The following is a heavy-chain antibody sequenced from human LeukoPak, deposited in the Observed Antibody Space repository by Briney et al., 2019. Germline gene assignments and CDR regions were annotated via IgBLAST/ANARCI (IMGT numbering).Heavy chain of an antibody. CDR3: ASTKLLLYVDWFRWFDY. Sequence: ASVTVSFKASGYTFTGHYLHWVRQAPGQGLEWMGWINPNSGDTKYAQKFQGRVTMTRDTSISTAYMEVSRLRSDDTAVYYCASTKLLLYVDWFRWFDYWGQGTLVTVSS. D-gene: IGHD3-9*01. V-gene: IGHV1-2*02. CDR1: GYTFTGHY. CDR2: INPNSGDT. J-gene: IGHJ4*02.